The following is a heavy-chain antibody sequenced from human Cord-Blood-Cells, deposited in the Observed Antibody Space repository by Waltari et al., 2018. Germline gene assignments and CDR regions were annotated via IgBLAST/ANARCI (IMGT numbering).Heavy chain of an antibody. Sequence: EVQLVESGGGLVQPGGSLRLSCAASGFTFSSYAMSWVRQAPGRGLEGVSAIGGSGGSTYFADSVKGRFTISRDNSKNTLYLQMNSLRAEDTAVDYCAKDKAGVHAFDIWGQGTMVTVSS. CDR3: AKDKAGVHAFDI. D-gene: IGHD6-19*01. J-gene: IGHJ3*02. CDR2: IGGSGGST. CDR1: GFTFSSYA. V-gene: IGHV3-23*04.